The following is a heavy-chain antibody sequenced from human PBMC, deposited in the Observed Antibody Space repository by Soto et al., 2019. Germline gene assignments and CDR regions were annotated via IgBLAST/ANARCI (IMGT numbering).Heavy chain of an antibody. CDR1: GYTFSMYG. D-gene: IGHD3-10*01. CDR2: SSACNGKT. Sequence: QGQLVQSGTEVKKPGASVKVSCKASGYTFSMYGIPWVRQAPGQGLEWMGWSSACNGKTQYAQKLQGRVAMTTDTSTTTAYMERRRPRSADTAMYYCARLHRDGESPPDLGGQCSLVTVSS. CDR3: ARLHRDGESPPDL. J-gene: IGHJ1*01. V-gene: IGHV1-18*01.